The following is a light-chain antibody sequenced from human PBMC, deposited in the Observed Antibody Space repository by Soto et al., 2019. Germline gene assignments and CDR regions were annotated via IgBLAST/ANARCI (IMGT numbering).Light chain of an antibody. J-gene: IGKJ5*01. Sequence: PGERATLSCRASQSVSMSYLAWYQQKPGQAPRLLIYGASSGASGIPDRFSGSGSGTDFTLTISRLEPEDFAVYFCQQYARSPAITFGQGTRLEIK. CDR2: GAS. CDR3: QQYARSPAIT. V-gene: IGKV3-20*01. CDR1: QSVSMSY.